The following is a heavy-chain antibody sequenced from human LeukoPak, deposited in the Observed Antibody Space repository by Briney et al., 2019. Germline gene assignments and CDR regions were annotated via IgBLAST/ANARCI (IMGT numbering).Heavy chain of an antibody. CDR2: ISTDGRRT. V-gene: IGHV3-74*01. Sequence: GGSLSRSCAASGFTFSTYWMHWVRHVPGKGLVWVSHISTDGRRTNYADSVKGRFTSSRDNAKSTLYLEMNSLRSEDTAIYYFVKDRGASGDYWGQGTLVTVSS. D-gene: IGHD3-10*01. J-gene: IGHJ4*02. CDR1: GFTFSTYW. CDR3: VKDRGASGDY.